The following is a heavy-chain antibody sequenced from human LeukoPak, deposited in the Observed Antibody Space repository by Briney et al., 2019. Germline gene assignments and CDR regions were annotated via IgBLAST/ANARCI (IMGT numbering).Heavy chain of an antibody. V-gene: IGHV3-38-3*01. CDR3: ARDKGTSYLSSFDY. D-gene: IGHD6-6*01. Sequence: QAGRSLRLSCAASGFTVSSNEVSWVRQARGKGLEWVSSISGGSTYYADSRNGRFTISRDNSKNTLYLQMNSLRAADTAVYYCARDKGTSYLSSFDYWGQGTLVTVSS. CDR2: ISGGST. CDR1: GFTVSSNE. J-gene: IGHJ4*02.